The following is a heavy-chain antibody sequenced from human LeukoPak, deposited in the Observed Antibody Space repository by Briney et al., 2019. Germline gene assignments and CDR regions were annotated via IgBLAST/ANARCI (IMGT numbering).Heavy chain of an antibody. D-gene: IGHD2-21*01. Sequence: GGPLRLSCAASGFTFSRYWMHWVRQVPGKGLVWVSRINSDGSRTRYADSVKGRFTISRDNGNNTLYLQMNSLRAEDTAVYYCAREDDLGDYYFDYWGQGTLVTVSS. V-gene: IGHV3-74*01. CDR3: AREDDLGDYYFDY. CDR2: INSDGSRT. J-gene: IGHJ4*02. CDR1: GFTFSRYW.